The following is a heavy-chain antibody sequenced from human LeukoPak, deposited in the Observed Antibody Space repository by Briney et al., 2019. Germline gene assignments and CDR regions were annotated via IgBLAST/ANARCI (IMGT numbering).Heavy chain of an antibody. J-gene: IGHJ4*02. Sequence: PSETLSLTCAVYGGSFSGYYWSWIRQPPGKGLEWIGEINHSGSTNYNPSPKSRVTISVGTSKTQFSLKLSSMTAADTAVYYCARHVRFTMVREVITFAPFDYWGQGTLVTVSS. CDR2: INHSGST. CDR3: ARHVRFTMVREVITFAPFDY. V-gene: IGHV4-34*01. D-gene: IGHD3-10*01. CDR1: GGSFSGYY.